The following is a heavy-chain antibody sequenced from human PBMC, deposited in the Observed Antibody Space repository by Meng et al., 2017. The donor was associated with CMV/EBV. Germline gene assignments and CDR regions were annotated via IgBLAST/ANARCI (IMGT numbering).Heavy chain of an antibody. Sequence: ESGRGRVKPAGPLALTSTVSDGSISSFYWSWSREPAGKGLEWIGRSYTSGSTNYNPSLKSRVTMSVDTSKNQVSLKLSSVTAADTAVYYCARVLRWNGVIDYWGQGTLVTVPQ. CDR1: DGSISSFY. CDR3: ARVLRWNGVIDY. D-gene: IGHD4-23*01. V-gene: IGHV4-4*07. CDR2: SYTSGST. J-gene: IGHJ4*02.